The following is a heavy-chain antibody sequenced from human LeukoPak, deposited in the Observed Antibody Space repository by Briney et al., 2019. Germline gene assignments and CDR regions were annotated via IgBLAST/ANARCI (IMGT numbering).Heavy chain of an antibody. CDR2: ISYDGSNK. V-gene: IGHV3-30-3*02. CDR3: AKTPSSGWYNPWGY. J-gene: IGHJ4*02. D-gene: IGHD6-19*01. CDR1: GFTFSHYA. Sequence: QTGGSLRLSCAASGFTFSHYAMHWVRQAPGKGLEWVAVISYDGSNKYYADSVKGRFTISRDNSKNTLYLQMNSLRAEDTAVYYCAKTPSSGWYNPWGYWGQGTLVTVSS.